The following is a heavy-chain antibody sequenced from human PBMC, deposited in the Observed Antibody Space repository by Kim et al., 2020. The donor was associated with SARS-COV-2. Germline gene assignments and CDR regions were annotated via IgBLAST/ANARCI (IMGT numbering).Heavy chain of an antibody. Sequence: TYAQKLQGRVTMTTDTSTSTAYMELRSLRSDDTAMYYCARSSSTWSISDYWGQGTLVTVSS. V-gene: IGHV1-18*01. D-gene: IGHD6-13*01. J-gene: IGHJ4*02. CDR3: ARSSSTWSISDY.